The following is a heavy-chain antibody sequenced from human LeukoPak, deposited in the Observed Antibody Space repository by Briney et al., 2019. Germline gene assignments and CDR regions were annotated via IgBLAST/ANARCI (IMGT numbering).Heavy chain of an antibody. CDR1: GFTFSIDW. Sequence: GGSLRLSCAASGFTFSIDWMSWVRQAPGKGLEWVANIKQDGSEKYYVDSVKGRFTISRDNAKNSLYLQMNSLRAEDTAVYYCARDPWSGYMDFWGKGTTVTVSS. CDR3: ARDPWSGYMDF. V-gene: IGHV3-7*01. J-gene: IGHJ6*03. D-gene: IGHD2-15*01. CDR2: IKQDGSEK.